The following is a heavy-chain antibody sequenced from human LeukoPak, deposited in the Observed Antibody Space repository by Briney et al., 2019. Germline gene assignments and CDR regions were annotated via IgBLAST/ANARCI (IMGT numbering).Heavy chain of an antibody. Sequence: SETLSLTCTVSGGSISSYYWSWIRQSPGKGLEWIGYIYHSGITNYNPSLKSRVTISVDTSKNQFSLNLSSVTAADTAVYYCARHRGGYDILTGYYSYYFDYWGQGTLVTVSS. V-gene: IGHV4-59*08. J-gene: IGHJ4*02. CDR3: ARHRGGYDILTGYYSYYFDY. D-gene: IGHD3-9*01. CDR1: GGSISSYY. CDR2: IYHSGIT.